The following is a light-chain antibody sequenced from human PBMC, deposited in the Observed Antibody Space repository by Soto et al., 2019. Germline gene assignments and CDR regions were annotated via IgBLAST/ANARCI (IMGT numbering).Light chain of an antibody. CDR1: SSDVGAYSF. Sequence: QSALTQPASMSGSPGQSITISCTGTSSDVGAYSFVSWYQHHPGKAPNLMIYGVTHRPSGVSNRFSGSKSGNTASLTISGLQAEDEADYYCSSFTTSSTYVFGTGTKITVL. CDR3: SSFTTSSTYV. V-gene: IGLV2-14*01. CDR2: GVT. J-gene: IGLJ1*01.